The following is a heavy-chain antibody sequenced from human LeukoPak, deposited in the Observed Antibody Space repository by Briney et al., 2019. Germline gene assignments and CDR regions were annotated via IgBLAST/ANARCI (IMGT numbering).Heavy chain of an antibody. V-gene: IGHV3-21*01. CDR3: ARAITTVTPDY. D-gene: IGHD4-17*01. CDR1: GFTFSSYS. CDR2: ISSSSSYI. J-gene: IGHJ4*02. Sequence: GGSLRLSCAASGFTFSSYSMNWVRQAPGKGLEWVSSISSSSSYIYYADSVKGRFAISRDNAKNSLYLQMNSLRAEDTAVYYCARAITTVTPDYWGQGTLVTVSS.